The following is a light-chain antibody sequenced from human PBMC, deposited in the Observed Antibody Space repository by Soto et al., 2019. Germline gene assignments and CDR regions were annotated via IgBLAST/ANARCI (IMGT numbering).Light chain of an antibody. J-gene: IGKJ2*01. V-gene: IGKV3-15*01. CDR2: GAS. CDR1: QSVNIN. Sequence: EIVMTQSPATLSVSPGQRATLSCRASQSVNINVAWYQQKPGQGPRLLIYGASTRATGVPAKFSGSGSATAFTLTITSLQSEDLAVYYCQQYNNWPYTFAQGTKLDIK. CDR3: QQYNNWPYT.